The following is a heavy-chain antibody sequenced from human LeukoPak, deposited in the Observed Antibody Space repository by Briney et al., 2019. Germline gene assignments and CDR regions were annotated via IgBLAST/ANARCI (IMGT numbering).Heavy chain of an antibody. CDR1: GFTFSSYG. J-gene: IGHJ4*02. V-gene: IGHV3-30*18. Sequence: GGSLRLSCAASGFTFSSYGMHWVRQAPGKGLEWVAVISYDGSNKYYADSVKGRFTISRDNSKNTLYLQMNSLRAEDTAVYYCAKWLAAAGTGDYWGQGTLVTVSS. D-gene: IGHD6-13*01. CDR3: AKWLAAAGTGDY. CDR2: ISYDGSNK.